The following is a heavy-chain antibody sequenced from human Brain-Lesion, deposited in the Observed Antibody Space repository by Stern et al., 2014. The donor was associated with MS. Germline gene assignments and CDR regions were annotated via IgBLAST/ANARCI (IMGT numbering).Heavy chain of an antibody. CDR1: GGSVGSGSYD. J-gene: IGHJ4*02. CDR2: ISNTGST. Sequence: QVQLQESGPGLVKPSQTLSLTCTVSGGSVGSGSYDWSWIRQPAGKGLEWVGRISNTGSTYYNPYLKRRVSLSIDKSKNTLFQKLPSVTAADTAVYYCARDKEDTNMAFRYFDNWGQGTLVTVSS. CDR3: ARDKEDTNMAFRYFDN. V-gene: IGHV4-61*02. D-gene: IGHD5-18*01.